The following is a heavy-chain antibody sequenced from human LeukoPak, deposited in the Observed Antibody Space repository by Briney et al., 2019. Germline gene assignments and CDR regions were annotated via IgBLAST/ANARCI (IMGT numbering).Heavy chain of an antibody. J-gene: IGHJ4*02. D-gene: IGHD2-2*01. CDR1: GGSISSGSYY. V-gene: IGHV4-61*02. Sequence: SETLSLTCTVSGGSISSGSYYWSWIRQPAGKGLEWLWRIYTSGSTNYNPSLKSRVTISVDTSKNQFSLKLSSVTAADTAVYYCARARYCSSTSCIFDYWGQGTLVTVSS. CDR3: ARARYCSSTSCIFDY. CDR2: IYTSGST.